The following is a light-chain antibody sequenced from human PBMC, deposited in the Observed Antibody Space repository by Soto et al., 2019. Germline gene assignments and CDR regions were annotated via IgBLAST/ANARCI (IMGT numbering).Light chain of an antibody. CDR3: QQYGSSPWR. Sequence: GLSQSPGTLSLSPGEKDTHSCRASQIVSSAYLAWYQQRPGQTPRRLIYGASSRATGIPDRFSGSGSGTDCTLTITRLEPEDFAVYYCQQYGSSPWRFGQGTKVDIK. CDR2: GAS. V-gene: IGKV3-20*01. CDR1: QIVSSAY. J-gene: IGKJ1*01.